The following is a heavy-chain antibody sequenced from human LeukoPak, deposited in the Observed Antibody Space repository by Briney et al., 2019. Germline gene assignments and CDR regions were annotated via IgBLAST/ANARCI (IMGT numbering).Heavy chain of an antibody. Sequence: SETLSLTCAGYGGSFSDYHWSWIRQPPGKGLEWIGEINHSGTTKYNPSLKSRVTISVDTSKNQFSLKLGSVTAADTSVYYCARRPPNSGSYYGPSGLDYWGQGTLVTVSS. CDR2: INHSGTT. V-gene: IGHV4-34*01. D-gene: IGHD1-26*01. CDR3: ARRPPNSGSYYGPSGLDY. J-gene: IGHJ4*02. CDR1: GGSFSDYH.